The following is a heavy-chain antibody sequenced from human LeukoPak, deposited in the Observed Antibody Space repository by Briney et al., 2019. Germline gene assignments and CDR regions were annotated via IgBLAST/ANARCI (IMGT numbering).Heavy chain of an antibody. CDR3: ARGLRGNYDY. Sequence: GGSLRLSCAASGFTVITNDMTWVRQAPGKGLEWVSSISTSGNTYYADSVKGRFTISRDNSKDTLYLQINSLTTEDTAVYYCARGLRGNYDYWGQGTLVTVSS. J-gene: IGHJ4*02. CDR2: ISTSGNT. D-gene: IGHD1-7*01. CDR1: GFTVITND. V-gene: IGHV3-53*01.